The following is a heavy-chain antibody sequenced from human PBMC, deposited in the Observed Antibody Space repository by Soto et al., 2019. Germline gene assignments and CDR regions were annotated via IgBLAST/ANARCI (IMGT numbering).Heavy chain of an antibody. D-gene: IGHD5-12*01. J-gene: IGHJ6*02. Sequence: QVQLVQSGAAVKKPGASVKVSCKASGYTFTRSGISWVRQAPGQGLEWMGGISPYNGDTNYAQTFQGRVNMTTDTSRSTVYMELRSLRSDDTAVYYCAGEGVAPYYYYGMDGWGQWTPVTVSS. V-gene: IGHV1-18*01. CDR3: AGEGVAPYYYYGMDG. CDR1: GYTFTRSG. CDR2: ISPYNGDT.